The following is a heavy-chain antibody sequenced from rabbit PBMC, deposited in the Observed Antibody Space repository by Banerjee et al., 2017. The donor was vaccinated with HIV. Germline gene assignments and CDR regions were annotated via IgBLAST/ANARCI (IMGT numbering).Heavy chain of an antibody. D-gene: IGHD2-1*01. CDR3: ARGYGPRFNL. CDR1: GFTISSSYW. V-gene: IGHV1S45*01. J-gene: IGHJ4*01. Sequence: EESGGGLVQPEGSLTLTCTASGFTISSSYWICWVRQAPGKGLEWIGYISTSDTISYASWAKGRFTISKTSSTTVTLQMTSLTAADTATYFCARGYGPRFNLWGQGTLVTVS. CDR2: ISTSDTI.